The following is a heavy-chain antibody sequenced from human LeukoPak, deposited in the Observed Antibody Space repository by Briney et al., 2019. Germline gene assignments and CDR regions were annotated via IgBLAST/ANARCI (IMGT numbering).Heavy chain of an antibody. CDR2: ISSSSSTI. CDR1: GFTFSSNS. CDR3: ARLGMTSGYYYMDV. V-gene: IGHV3-21*01. J-gene: IGHJ6*03. D-gene: IGHD1-20*01. Sequence: TGGSLRLSCAASGFTFSSNSMNWVRQAPGKGLEWVSSISSSSSTIHYADSVKGRFTISRDNAKSSLYLQMNSLRAEDTAVYYCARLGMTSGYYYMDVWGKGTTVTVSS.